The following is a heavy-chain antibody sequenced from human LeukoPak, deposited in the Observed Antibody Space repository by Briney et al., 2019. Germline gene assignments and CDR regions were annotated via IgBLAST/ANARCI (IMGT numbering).Heavy chain of an antibody. Sequence: ASVKVSCKASGYTFTSYDINWVLQATGQGLEWMGWMNPNSGNTGYAQKFQGRVTMTRNTSISTAYMELSSLRSEDTAVYYCARGLGYSYGVYYYYYGMDVWGQGTTVTVSS. V-gene: IGHV1-8*01. CDR2: MNPNSGNT. J-gene: IGHJ6*02. CDR1: GYTFTSYD. CDR3: ARGLGYSYGVYYYYYGMDV. D-gene: IGHD5-18*01.